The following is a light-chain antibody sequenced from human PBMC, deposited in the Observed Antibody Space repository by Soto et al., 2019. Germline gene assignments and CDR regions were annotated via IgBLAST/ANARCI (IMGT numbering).Light chain of an antibody. CDR2: GAS. CDR1: QSISSN. J-gene: IGKJ5*01. V-gene: IGKV3D-15*01. Sequence: EIVMTQSPPTLSVSPGDRAALSCRASQSISSNLAWYQQKPGQAPRLLIYGASTRATGIPARFSGSGSGTEFTLTISSLQSEDFAVYYCQQYNKWPAITFGQGTRLEIK. CDR3: QQYNKWPAIT.